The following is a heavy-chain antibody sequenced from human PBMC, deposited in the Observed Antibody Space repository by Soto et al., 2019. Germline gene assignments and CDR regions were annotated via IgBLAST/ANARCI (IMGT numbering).Heavy chain of an antibody. J-gene: IGHJ5*02. D-gene: IGHD2-2*01. V-gene: IGHV3-23*01. Sequence: GGSLRLSCAASGFTFSSYAMSWVRQAPGKGLEWVSAISGSGGSTYYADSVKGRFTISRDNSKNTLYLQMNSLRAEDTAVYYCAKDRIRCSSTSCWRNNWFDPWGQGTLVTVSS. CDR3: AKDRIRCSSTSCWRNNWFDP. CDR2: ISGSGGST. CDR1: GFTFSSYA.